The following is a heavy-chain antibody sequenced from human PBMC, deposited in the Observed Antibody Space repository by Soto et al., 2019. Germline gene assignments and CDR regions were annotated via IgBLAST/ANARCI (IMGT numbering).Heavy chain of an antibody. J-gene: IGHJ6*02. D-gene: IGHD3-10*01. V-gene: IGHV1-18*01. CDR1: GYTFTSYG. CDR3: ARDLWFGELLVFYYGMDV. CDR2: ISAYNGNT. Sequence: EASVKVSCKXSGYTFTSYGISWVRQAPGQGLEWMGWISAYNGNTNYAQKLQGRVTMTTDTSTSTAYMELRSLRSDDTAVYYCARDLWFGELLVFYYGMDVWGQGTTVTVSS.